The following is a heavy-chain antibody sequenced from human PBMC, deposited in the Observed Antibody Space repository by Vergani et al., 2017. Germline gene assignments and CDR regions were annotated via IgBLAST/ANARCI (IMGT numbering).Heavy chain of an antibody. V-gene: IGHV1-69*06. D-gene: IGHD4-17*01. CDR2: IIPIFGTA. J-gene: IGHJ4*02. CDR3: ARNYGDHRPYYFDY. CDR1: GGTFSSYA. Sequence: QVQLVQSGAEVKKPGSSVKVSCKASGGTFSSYAISWVRQAPGQGLEWMGGIIPIFGTANYAQKFQGRVTMTRDTSISTAYMELSRLRSDDTAVYYCARNYGDHRPYYFDYWGQGTLVTVSS.